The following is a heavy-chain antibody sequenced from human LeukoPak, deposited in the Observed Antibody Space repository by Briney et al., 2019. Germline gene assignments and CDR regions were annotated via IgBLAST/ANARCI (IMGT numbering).Heavy chain of an antibody. CDR2: IYPGDSDT. V-gene: IGHV5-51*01. CDR3: ARQSLPGRFWSGYRHFDY. CDR1: GYSFTSYW. Sequence: HGESLKISCKGSGYSFTSYWISWVRQMPGRGLEWMGIIYPGDSDTRYSPSFQGQVTISADKSISTAYLQWSSLKASDTAMYYCARQSLPGRFWSGYRHFDYWGQGTLVTVSS. J-gene: IGHJ4*02. D-gene: IGHD3-3*01.